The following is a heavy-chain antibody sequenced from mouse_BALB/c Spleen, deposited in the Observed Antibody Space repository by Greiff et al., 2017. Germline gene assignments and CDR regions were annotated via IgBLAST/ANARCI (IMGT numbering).Heavy chain of an antibody. CDR1: GFTFSSFG. V-gene: IGHV5-17*02. CDR2: ISSGSSTI. J-gene: IGHJ4*01. Sequence: EVQVVESGGGLVQPGGSRKLSCAASGFTFSSFGMHWVRQAPEKGLEWVAYISSGSSTIYYADTVKGRFTISRDNPKNTLFLQMTSLRSEDTAMYYCAREGSPYYYAMDYWGQGTSVTVSS. CDR3: AREGSPYYYAMDY.